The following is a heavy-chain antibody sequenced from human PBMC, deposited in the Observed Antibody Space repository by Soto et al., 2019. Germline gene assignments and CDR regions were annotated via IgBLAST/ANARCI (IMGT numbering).Heavy chain of an antibody. CDR2: ISAYNGNT. Sequence: ASVKVSCKASGYTFTSYGISWVRQAPGQGLEWMGWISAYNGNTNYAQKLQGRVTMTTDTSTSTAYMELRSLRSDDTAVYYCARVFLRLGYCSSTSCYSGMAVWGQGTTVPVSS. CDR1: GYTFTSYG. CDR3: ARVFLRLGYCSSTSCYSGMAV. D-gene: IGHD2-2*02. V-gene: IGHV1-18*04. J-gene: IGHJ6*02.